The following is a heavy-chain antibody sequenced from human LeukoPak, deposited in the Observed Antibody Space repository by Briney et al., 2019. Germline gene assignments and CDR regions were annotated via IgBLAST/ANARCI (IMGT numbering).Heavy chain of an antibody. CDR2: ISSSSSYI. V-gene: IGHV3-21*01. D-gene: IGHD3-10*01. CDR1: GFTFSSYS. CDR3: ASPSFTMVRGVSPY. J-gene: IGHJ4*02. Sequence: GGSLRLSCAASGFTFSSYSMNWVRQAPGKGLEWVSSISSSSSYIYYADSVKGRFTISRDNAKNSLYPQMNSLRAEDTAVYYCASPSFTMVRGVSPYWGQGTLVTVSS.